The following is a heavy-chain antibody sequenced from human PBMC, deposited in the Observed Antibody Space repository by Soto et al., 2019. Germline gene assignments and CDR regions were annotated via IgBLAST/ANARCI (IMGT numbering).Heavy chain of an antibody. J-gene: IGHJ4*02. CDR1: GFTFSSYG. CDR2: ISYDGSNT. Sequence: ESGGGVVQPGRSLRLSCVASGFTFSSYGMHWVRQAPGKGLEWVAIISYDGSNTYYADSVKGRFTTSRDNSKNTLYLQMNNPRAEVPSVYYCAKERGLGGSYYICCFYYFHYWGQRTLGTVAS. CDR3: AKERGLGGSYYICCFYYFHY. V-gene: IGHV3-30*18. D-gene: IGHD1-26*01.